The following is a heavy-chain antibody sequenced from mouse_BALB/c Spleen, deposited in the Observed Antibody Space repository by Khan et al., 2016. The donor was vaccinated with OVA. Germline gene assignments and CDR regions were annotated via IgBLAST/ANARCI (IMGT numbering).Heavy chain of an antibody. J-gene: IGHJ2*01. Sequence: DVQLVESGGGLVQPGGSRKLSCAASGFTFSRFGMHWVRQAPEKGLEWVAYISSGSSSIYYADTVKGRFTISRDNPKHTLFLERTSLRSEDTAMYDCSRDSNFDYWGQGTTLTVSS. V-gene: IGHV5-17*02. CDR3: SRDSNFDY. CDR2: ISSGSSSI. CDR1: GFTFSRFG.